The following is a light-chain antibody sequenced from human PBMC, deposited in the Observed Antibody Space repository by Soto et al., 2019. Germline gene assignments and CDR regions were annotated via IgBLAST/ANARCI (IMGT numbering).Light chain of an antibody. CDR3: QQRSNWPPT. J-gene: IGKJ5*01. Sequence: ETVLTQSPAALSLSPGERATRSCRASQSVSSYLAWYQQKPGQAPRLLIYDASNRATGIPARFSGSGSGTDFPLTISSLQPEDFAVYYCQQRSNWPPTCGQGTQLE. V-gene: IGKV3-11*01. CDR1: QSVSSY. CDR2: DAS.